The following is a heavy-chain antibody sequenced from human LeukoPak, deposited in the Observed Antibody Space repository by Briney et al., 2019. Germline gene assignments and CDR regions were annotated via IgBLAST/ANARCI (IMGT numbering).Heavy chain of an antibody. Sequence: SETLSLTCIVSGGSITSDYRSWIRQPPGKGLEWIGYIYYSGSSDYNPSLRSRVTISVDTPKNQFSLKLTSVTAADTAVYYCARQASVVRGILYYYYGMDVWGQGTTVTVSS. CDR2: IYYSGSS. V-gene: IGHV4-59*08. CDR3: ARQASVVRGILYYYYGMDV. J-gene: IGHJ6*02. D-gene: IGHD3-10*01. CDR1: GGSITSDY.